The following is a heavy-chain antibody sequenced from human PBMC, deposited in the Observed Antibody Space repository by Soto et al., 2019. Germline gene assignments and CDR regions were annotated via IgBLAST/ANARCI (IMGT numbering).Heavy chain of an antibody. CDR1: GFTFSSYG. V-gene: IGHV3-33*01. Sequence: LRLSCAASGFTFSSYGMHWVRQAPGKGLEWVAVIWYDGSNKYYADSVKGRFTISRDNSKNTLYLQMNSLRAEDTAVYYCARGHCSSTSCRRGYYYYGMDVWGQGTTVTVSS. D-gene: IGHD2-2*01. J-gene: IGHJ6*02. CDR3: ARGHCSSTSCRRGYYYYGMDV. CDR2: IWYDGSNK.